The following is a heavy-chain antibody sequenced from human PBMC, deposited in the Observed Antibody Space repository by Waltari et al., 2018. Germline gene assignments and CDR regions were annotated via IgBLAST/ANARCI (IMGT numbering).Heavy chain of an antibody. CDR3: ARVGMYYFDY. CDR1: GYTFTGYY. J-gene: IGHJ4*02. D-gene: IGHD3-10*01. V-gene: IGHV1-2*02. CDR2: INPNSGGT. Sequence: QVQLVQSGAEVKKPGASVKVSCKASGYTFTGYYMHWVRQAPGQGLEWMGWINPNSGGTKYAQKFQGRVTMTRDTSISTAYMELSRLRSDDMAVYYCARVGMYYFDYWGQGTLVTVSS.